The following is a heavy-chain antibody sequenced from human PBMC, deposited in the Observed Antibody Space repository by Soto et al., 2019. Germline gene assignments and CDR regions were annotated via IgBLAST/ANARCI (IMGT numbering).Heavy chain of an antibody. Sequence: ASVQVSWKASGYGFTGYYMHCVRQAPGQGLEWMGWINPNSGGTNYAQKFQGWVTMTRDTSISTAYMELSRLRSDDTAVYYCARAISYSGYHGGDAFDIWGQGTLVTVSS. CDR2: INPNSGGT. V-gene: IGHV1-2*04. J-gene: IGHJ3*02. CDR3: ARAISYSGYHGGDAFDI. CDR1: GYGFTGYY. D-gene: IGHD5-12*01.